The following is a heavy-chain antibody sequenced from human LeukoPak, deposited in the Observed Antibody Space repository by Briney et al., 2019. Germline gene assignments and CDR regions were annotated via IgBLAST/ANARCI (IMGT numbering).Heavy chain of an antibody. CDR2: INAGNGNT. D-gene: IGHD2-15*01. CDR1: GYTFTSYA. J-gene: IGHJ1*01. V-gene: IGHV1-3*01. Sequence: GASVKVSCKASGYTFTSYAMHWVRQAPGQRLEWMGWINAGNGNTKYSQKLQGRVTMTTDTSTSTAYMELRSLRSDDTAVYYCARAPRILYSEYFQHWGQGTLVTVSS. CDR3: ARAPRILYSEYFQH.